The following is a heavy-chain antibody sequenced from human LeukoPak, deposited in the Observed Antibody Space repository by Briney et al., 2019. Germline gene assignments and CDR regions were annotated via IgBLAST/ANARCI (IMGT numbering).Heavy chain of an antibody. Sequence: SETLSLTCTVSGGSIRNYYWSWIRQPPGKGLEWIGEINHSGSTNYNPSLKSRVTISVDTSKNQFSLKLSSVTAADTAVYYCARGPYYYDSSGYRTRPFDYWGQGTLVTVSS. CDR3: ARGPYYYDSSGYRTRPFDY. CDR1: GGSIRNYY. J-gene: IGHJ4*02. V-gene: IGHV4-34*01. CDR2: INHSGST. D-gene: IGHD3-22*01.